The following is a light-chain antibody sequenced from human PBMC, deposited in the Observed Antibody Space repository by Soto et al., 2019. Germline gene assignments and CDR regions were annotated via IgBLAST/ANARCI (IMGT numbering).Light chain of an antibody. Sequence: DIQMTQSPSSLSASVGDRVTITCQASQDISNYLKWYQQKPGKAPKLLIYDASNLETGVPSRFSGSGSGADFTFTISSLQPEDVATYYCLQYDNLPPLTFGGGTKVEIK. V-gene: IGKV1-33*01. CDR3: LQYDNLPPLT. CDR1: QDISNY. CDR2: DAS. J-gene: IGKJ4*01.